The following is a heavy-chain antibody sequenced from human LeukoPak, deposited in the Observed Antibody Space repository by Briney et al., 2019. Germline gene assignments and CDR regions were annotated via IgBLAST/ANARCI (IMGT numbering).Heavy chain of an antibody. CDR1: GYTFTGYY. V-gene: IGHV1-2*02. CDR2: INPNSGGT. J-gene: IGHJ5*02. D-gene: IGHD6-19*01. Sequence: GASVKVSCKASGYTFTGYYMHWVRQAPGQGLEWMGWINPNSGGTNYAQKFQGRVTMTRDTSISTAYMELSRLRSDDTAVYYCARYGVGSGWYGYLGSPRYNWFDPWGQGTLVTVSS. CDR3: ARYGVGSGWYGYLGSPRYNWFDP.